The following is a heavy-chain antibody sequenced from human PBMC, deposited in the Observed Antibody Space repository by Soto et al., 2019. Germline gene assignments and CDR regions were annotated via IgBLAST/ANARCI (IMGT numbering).Heavy chain of an antibody. V-gene: IGHV4-59*01. Sequence: VQLQESGPGLVKPSETLSLTCTVCVGSISSYYWIWIRQPPGKGLEGIGYIYYSGSTNYIHSLTSRLTKSVETTKKQFCLKLSSVTAAYTAVYYCAGSCGYYEGASRFDPCCQGSLVTVSS. CDR1: VGSISSYY. J-gene: IGHJ5*02. CDR2: IYYSGST. CDR3: AGSCGYYEGASRFDP. D-gene: IGHD1-26*01.